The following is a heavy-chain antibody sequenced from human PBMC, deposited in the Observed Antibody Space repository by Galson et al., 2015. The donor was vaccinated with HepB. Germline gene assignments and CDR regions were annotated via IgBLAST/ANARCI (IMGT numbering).Heavy chain of an antibody. CDR3: VRYGGSGSYYVDY. Sequence: SLRLSCAASGFTFSSYGMHWVRQAPGKGLEWVAVISYDGSNKYYADSVKGRFTISRDNSKNTLYLQMNSLRAEDTAVYYCVRYGGSGSYYVDYGGQGTLVTVSS. J-gene: IGHJ4*02. CDR2: ISYDGSNK. D-gene: IGHD3-10*01. V-gene: IGHV3-30*03. CDR1: GFTFSSYG.